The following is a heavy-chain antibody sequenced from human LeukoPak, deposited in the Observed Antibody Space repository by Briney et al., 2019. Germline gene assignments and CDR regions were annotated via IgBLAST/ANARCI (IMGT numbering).Heavy chain of an antibody. V-gene: IGHV3-23*01. CDR2: ISGSGGST. CDR1: GFTFSSYG. Sequence: PGGSLRLSCAASGFTFSSYGMHWVRQAPGKGLEWVSAISGSGGSTYYADSVKGRFTISRDNSKNTLYLQMNSLRAEDTAVYYCAKGGPLYYDSSGYYPGYWGQGTLVTVSS. D-gene: IGHD3-22*01. CDR3: AKGGPLYYDSSGYYPGY. J-gene: IGHJ4*02.